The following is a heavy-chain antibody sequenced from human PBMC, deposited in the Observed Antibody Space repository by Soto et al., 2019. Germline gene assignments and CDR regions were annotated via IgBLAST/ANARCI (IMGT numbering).Heavy chain of an antibody. Sequence: ASVKVSCKASGYTFTSYAMHWVRQAPGQRLEWMGWINAGNGNTKYSQKFQGRVTITGDTSKSTFYLELSSLRSEDTAVYYCARRYGPGFDYWGQGTLVTVSS. CDR1: GYTFTSYA. CDR3: ARRYGPGFDY. J-gene: IGHJ4*02. D-gene: IGHD4-17*01. V-gene: IGHV1-3*01. CDR2: INAGNGNT.